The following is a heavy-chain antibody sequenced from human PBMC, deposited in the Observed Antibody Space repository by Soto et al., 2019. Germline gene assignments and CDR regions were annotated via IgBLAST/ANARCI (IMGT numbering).Heavy chain of an antibody. V-gene: IGHV3-11*01. CDR1: GFTFSDYY. Sequence: GGSLRLSCAAPGFTFSDYYMNWIRQAPGKGLEWVSYISSGAITIYYADSVKGRFTISRDNAKNSLYLQMNSLRAEDTAVYYCAGQYSSSSVEFWGQGTLVTVSS. CDR2: ISSGAITI. D-gene: IGHD6-6*01. CDR3: AGQYSSSSVEF. J-gene: IGHJ4*02.